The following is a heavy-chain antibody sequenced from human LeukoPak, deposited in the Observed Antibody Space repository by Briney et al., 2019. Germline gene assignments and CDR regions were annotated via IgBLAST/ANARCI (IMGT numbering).Heavy chain of an antibody. J-gene: IGHJ4*02. CDR3: ARSEDGYNYGDY. CDR1: GGSFSGYY. Sequence: PSETLSLTCAVYGGSFSGYYWSWIRQPPGKGLEWIGEINHSGSTNHNPSLKSRVTISVDTSKNQFSLKLSSVTAADTAVYYCARSEDGYNYGDYWGQGTLVTVSS. V-gene: IGHV4-34*01. CDR2: INHSGST. D-gene: IGHD5-24*01.